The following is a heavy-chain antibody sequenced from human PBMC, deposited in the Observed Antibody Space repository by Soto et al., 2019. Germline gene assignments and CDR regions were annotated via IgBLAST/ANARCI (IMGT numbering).Heavy chain of an antibody. D-gene: IGHD3-9*01. CDR2: MNPNSGNT. CDR1: GYTFTSYD. V-gene: IGHV1-8*01. J-gene: IGHJ6*02. CDR3: AGGDRSFDWSLGGVYYYYYGMDV. Sequence: ASVKVSCKASGYTFTSYDINWVRQATGQGLEWMGWMNPNSGNTGYAQKFQGRATMTRNTSISTAYMELSSLRSEDTAVYYCAGGDRSFDWSLGGVYYYYYGMDVWGQGTTVTVSS.